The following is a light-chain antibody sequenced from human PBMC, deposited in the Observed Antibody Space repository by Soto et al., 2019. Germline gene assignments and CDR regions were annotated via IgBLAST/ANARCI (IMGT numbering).Light chain of an antibody. CDR1: SSDVGGYNY. J-gene: IGLJ3*02. Sequence: QSVLTQPASVSGSPGQSITISCTGSSSDVGGYNYVSWYQQHPGKAPKLMIYEVSNRPSGISNRFSGSKSANTASLTISGLQAEDEAEYYCSSYTSISSLGGVFGGGTKVTVL. CDR3: SSYTSISSLGGV. CDR2: EVS. V-gene: IGLV2-14*01.